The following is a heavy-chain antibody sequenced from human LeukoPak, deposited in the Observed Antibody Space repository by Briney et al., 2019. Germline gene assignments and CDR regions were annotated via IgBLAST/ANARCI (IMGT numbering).Heavy chain of an antibody. V-gene: IGHV4-34*01. D-gene: IGHD2/OR15-2a*01. CDR1: GGSFSGYY. CDR3: ARAPLSGAPYYYYYYMDV. Sequence: SETLSLTCAVYGGSFSGYYWSWIRQPPGKGLEWIGEINHSGSTNYNPSLKSRVTISVDTSKNQFSLKLSSVTAAVTAVYYCARAPLSGAPYYYYYYMDVWGKGTTVTVSS. J-gene: IGHJ6*03. CDR2: INHSGST.